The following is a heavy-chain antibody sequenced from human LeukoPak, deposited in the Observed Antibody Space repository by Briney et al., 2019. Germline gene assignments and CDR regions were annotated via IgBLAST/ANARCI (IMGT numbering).Heavy chain of an antibody. Sequence: PSETLSLTCTVSGGSISSSSYYWGWIRQPPGKGLEWIGSIYYSGSTYYNPSLKSRVTISVDTSKNQFSLKLSSVTAADTAVYYCARLEEGDIVVVPAAETYYFDYWGQGTLVTVSS. CDR1: GGSISSSSYY. V-gene: IGHV4-39*01. D-gene: IGHD2-2*01. J-gene: IGHJ4*02. CDR3: ARLEEGDIVVVPAAETYYFDY. CDR2: IYYSGST.